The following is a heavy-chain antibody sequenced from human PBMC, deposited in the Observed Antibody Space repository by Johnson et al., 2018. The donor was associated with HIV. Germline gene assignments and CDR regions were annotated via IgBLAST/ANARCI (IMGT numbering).Heavy chain of an antibody. D-gene: IGHD1-1*01. CDR1: GFTFDDYG. Sequence: VQLVESGGGVVRPGGSLRLSCAASGFTFDDYGMSWVRQAPGKGLEWVATIKQDGSEMLYVDSVKGRFTISRDNAKNSLYLQMNSLRAEDTAVYFCATVWRNEGRHSFDVWGQGTMVTVSS. CDR2: IKQDGSEM. V-gene: IGHV3-7*01. J-gene: IGHJ3*01. CDR3: ATVWRNEGRHSFDV.